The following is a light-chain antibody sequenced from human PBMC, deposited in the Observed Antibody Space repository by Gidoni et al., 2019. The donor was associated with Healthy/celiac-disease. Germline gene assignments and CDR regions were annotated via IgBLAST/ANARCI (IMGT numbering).Light chain of an antibody. CDR3: QQYGSSPRT. Sequence: IVLPPSPGTLSLSPGERATLSCRASQSVSSSYLAWYQQKPGQAPRLLIYGASSRATGIPDRFSGSGSGTDFTLTISRLEPEDFAVYYCQQYGSSPRTFXQXTKVEIK. CDR1: QSVSSSY. V-gene: IGKV3-20*01. CDR2: GAS. J-gene: IGKJ1*01.